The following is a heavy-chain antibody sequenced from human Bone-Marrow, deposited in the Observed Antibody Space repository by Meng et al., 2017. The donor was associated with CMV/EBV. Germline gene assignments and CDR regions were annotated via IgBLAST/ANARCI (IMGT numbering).Heavy chain of an antibody. Sequence: GESLKISCAASGFTFTNYGLNWVRQAPGKGLEWVAVISYDGSNKYYADSVKGRFTISRDNSKNTLYLQMNSLRAEDTAVYYCARIDSSGYNNWFDPWGQGTLVTVSS. J-gene: IGHJ5*02. CDR2: ISYDGSNK. CDR1: GFTFTNYG. D-gene: IGHD3-22*01. V-gene: IGHV3-30*03. CDR3: ARIDSSGYNNWFDP.